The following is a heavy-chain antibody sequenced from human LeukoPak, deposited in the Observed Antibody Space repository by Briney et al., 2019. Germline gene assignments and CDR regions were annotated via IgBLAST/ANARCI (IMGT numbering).Heavy chain of an antibody. CDR1: GFTFSSYS. J-gene: IGHJ4*02. Sequence: GGSLRLSCAASGFTFSSYSMNWVRQAPGKGLEWVSSISSRSSYIYYADSLKGRFTISRDNAKNSLYLQMNSLRAEDTAVYYCARGAYGTPPTFFDYWGQGTLVTVSS. D-gene: IGHD2/OR15-2a*01. V-gene: IGHV3-21*01. CDR2: ISSRSSYI. CDR3: ARGAYGTPPTFFDY.